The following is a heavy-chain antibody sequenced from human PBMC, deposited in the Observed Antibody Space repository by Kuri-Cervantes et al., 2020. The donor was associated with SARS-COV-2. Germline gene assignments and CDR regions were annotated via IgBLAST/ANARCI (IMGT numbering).Heavy chain of an antibody. Sequence: SGPTLVKPTQTLTLTCTFSGFSLSTSGMCVSWIRQPPGKALEWLARIDWDDDKYYSTSLKTRLTISKDTSKIQVVLTMTNMDPVDTATYYCARVTGTTSCQYCYFDYWGQGTLVTVSS. CDR1: GFSLSTSGMC. CDR2: IDWDDDK. V-gene: IGHV2-70*11. D-gene: IGHD1-7*01. J-gene: IGHJ4*02. CDR3: ARVTGTTSCQYCYFDY.